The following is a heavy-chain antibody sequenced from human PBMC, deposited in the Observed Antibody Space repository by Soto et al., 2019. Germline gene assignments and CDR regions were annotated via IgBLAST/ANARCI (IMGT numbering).Heavy chain of an antibody. J-gene: IGHJ6*02. CDR1: GFTFSSYS. Sequence: PGGSLRLSCAASGFTFSSYSMNWVRQAPGKGLEWVSSISSSSSYIYYADSVKGRFTISRDNSKNTLYLQMNSLRAEDTAVYYCARRYCSGGSCFFGMDVWGQGTTVTVSS. D-gene: IGHD2-15*01. CDR2: ISSSSSYI. V-gene: IGHV3-21*04. CDR3: ARRYCSGGSCFFGMDV.